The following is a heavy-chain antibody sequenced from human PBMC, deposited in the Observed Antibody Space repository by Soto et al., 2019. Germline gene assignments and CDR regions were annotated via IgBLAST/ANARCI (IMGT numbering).Heavy chain of an antibody. CDR2: IMSKTDGGTT. D-gene: IGHD1-26*01. V-gene: IGHV3-15*01. J-gene: IGHJ4*02. Sequence: PXGSLRLSCATSGFTLSKAWVGWVRQAPGKGLEWVGRIMSKTDGGTTDYAAPVKGRFTISRDDSKSTLYLQMNSLKTEDTAFYYCTTDSGMSPYSFDYWGQGTLVTVSS. CDR1: GFTLSKAW. CDR3: TTDSGMSPYSFDY.